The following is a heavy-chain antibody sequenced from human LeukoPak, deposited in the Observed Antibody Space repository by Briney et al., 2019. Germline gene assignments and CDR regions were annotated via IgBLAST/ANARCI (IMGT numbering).Heavy chain of an antibody. V-gene: IGHV3-23*01. CDR1: GFTFSSYA. CDR2: ISGSGGST. J-gene: IGHJ5*02. D-gene: IGHD6-13*01. CDR3: ARDSSSIAAAGEFDP. Sequence: GSLRLSCAASGFTFSSYAVSWVRQAPGKGLEWVSAISGSGGSTYYADSVKGRFTISRDNSKNTLYLQMNSLRAEDTAVYYCARDSSSIAAAGEFDPWGQGTLVTVSS.